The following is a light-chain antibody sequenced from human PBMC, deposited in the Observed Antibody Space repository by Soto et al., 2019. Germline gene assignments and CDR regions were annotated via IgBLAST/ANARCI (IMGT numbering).Light chain of an antibody. CDR3: SSYTSSSTLV. V-gene: IGLV2-14*01. CDR1: SSDVGGYNY. J-gene: IGLJ1*01. Sequence: QSALTQPASVSGSSGQSITISCTGTSSDVGGYNYVSWYQQHPGKAPKLMIYEVSNRPSGVSNRFSGSKSGNTASLTISGLQAEDEADYYCSSYTSSSTLVFGTGTKVTDL. CDR2: EVS.